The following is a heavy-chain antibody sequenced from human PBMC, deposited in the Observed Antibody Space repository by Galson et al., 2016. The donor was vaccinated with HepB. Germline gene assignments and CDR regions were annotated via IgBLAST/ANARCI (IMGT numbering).Heavy chain of an antibody. D-gene: IGHD3-3*01. CDR3: ATPYYDFWSGYNPFDY. Sequence: SLRLSCAASGFTFSSYGMHWVRQAPGKGLEWVAVISYDGSNKYYADSVKGRFTISRDNSKNTLYLQMNSLRAVDTAMYYCATPYYDFWSGYNPFDYWGQGTLVTVSA. CDR1: GFTFSSYG. CDR2: ISYDGSNK. V-gene: IGHV3-30*03. J-gene: IGHJ4*02.